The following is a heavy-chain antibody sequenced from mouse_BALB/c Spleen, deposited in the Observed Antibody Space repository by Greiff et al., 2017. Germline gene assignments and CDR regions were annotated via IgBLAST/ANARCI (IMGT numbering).Heavy chain of an antibody. CDR3: TRALSSFDY. J-gene: IGHJ2*01. Sequence: LQQPGSELVRPGASVKLSCKASGYTFTSYWMHWVKQRPGQGLEWIGNIYPGSGSTNYDEKFKSKATLTVDTSSSTAYMQLSSLTSEDSAVYYCTRALSSFDYWGQGTTLTVSS. CDR1: GYTFTSYW. CDR2: IYPGSGST. V-gene: IGHV1S22*01. D-gene: IGHD6-5*01.